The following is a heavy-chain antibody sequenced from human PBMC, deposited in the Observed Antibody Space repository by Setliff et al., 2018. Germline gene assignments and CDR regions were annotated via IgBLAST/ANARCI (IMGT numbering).Heavy chain of an antibody. Sequence: ASVKVSCKASGGTFSSYAISWVRQAPGQGLEWMGGIIPILGIANYAQKFQGRVTITADESTSTAYMELSSLRSEDTAVYYCARTRGLDGGNCYSMEDYWGQGTLVTVSS. CDR1: GGTFSSYA. V-gene: IGHV1-69*10. J-gene: IGHJ4*02. CDR2: IIPILGIA. CDR3: ARTRGLDGGNCYSMEDY. D-gene: IGHD2-15*01.